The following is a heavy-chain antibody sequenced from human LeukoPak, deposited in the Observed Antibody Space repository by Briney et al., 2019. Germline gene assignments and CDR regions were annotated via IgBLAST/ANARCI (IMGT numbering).Heavy chain of an antibody. D-gene: IGHD3-10*01. Sequence: GGSLRLSCAASGFTFSSYGMHWVRQAPGKGLEWVAFMRYDGSNKYYADSVKGRFTISRDNSKNTLYLQMNSLRAEDTAVYYCAKDRMVRGVIILGSSYFDYWGQGTLVTVSS. V-gene: IGHV3-30*02. J-gene: IGHJ4*02. CDR2: MRYDGSNK. CDR1: GFTFSSYG. CDR3: AKDRMVRGVIILGSSYFDY.